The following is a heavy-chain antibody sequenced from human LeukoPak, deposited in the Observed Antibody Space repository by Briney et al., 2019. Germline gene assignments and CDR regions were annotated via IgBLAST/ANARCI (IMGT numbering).Heavy chain of an antibody. CDR3: ARDLGIAVAGTLDY. CDR1: GLTFSSSW. Sequence: GGSLRLSCAASGLTFSSSWMYWVRQAPGRGQEWVANIKQDGSEEYYVDPVKGRFTISRDNAKNSLYLQMNSLRAEDTAVYYCARDLGIAVAGTLDYWGQGTLVTVSS. V-gene: IGHV3-7*01. D-gene: IGHD6-19*01. CDR2: IKQDGSEE. J-gene: IGHJ4*02.